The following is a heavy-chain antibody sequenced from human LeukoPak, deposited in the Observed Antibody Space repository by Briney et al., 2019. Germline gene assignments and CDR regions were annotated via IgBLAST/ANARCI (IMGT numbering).Heavy chain of an antibody. D-gene: IGHD1-1*01. J-gene: IGHJ4*02. V-gene: IGHV1-18*01. CDR1: GYTFTSYG. Sequence: ASVKVSCKASGYTFTSYGISWVRQAPGQGLEWMGWISAYNGNTNYAQKLQGRVTMTTDTSTSTAYMELRSLRSDDTAVYYCARVARTTGTTDFDYWGQGTLVTVSS. CDR3: ARVARTTGTTDFDY. CDR2: ISAYNGNT.